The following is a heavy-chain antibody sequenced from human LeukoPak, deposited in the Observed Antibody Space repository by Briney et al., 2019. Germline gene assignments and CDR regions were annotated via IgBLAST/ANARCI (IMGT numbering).Heavy chain of an antibody. CDR1: GFTFTDEY. Sequence: GASVKVSCKSSGFTFTDEYIHWVRQAPGQGLEWMGWINPYSGAINYAQKFQGRVTMTRDTSISTAYMELSRLRSDDTAVYYCARGLGEYQLLAWFDPWGQGTLVNVSS. CDR2: INPYSGAI. CDR3: ARGLGEYQLLAWFDP. J-gene: IGHJ5*02. D-gene: IGHD2-2*01. V-gene: IGHV1-2*02.